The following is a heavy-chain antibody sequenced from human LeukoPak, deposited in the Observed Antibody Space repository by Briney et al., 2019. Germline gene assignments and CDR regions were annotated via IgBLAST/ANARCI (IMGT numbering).Heavy chain of an antibody. CDR3: AKGTSMVRGVISY. D-gene: IGHD3-10*01. CDR2: ISYDGSNK. J-gene: IGHJ4*02. CDR1: GFTFSSYG. Sequence: GGSLRLSCAASGFTFSSYGVHWVRQAPGKGLEWVAVISYDGSNKYYADSVKGRFTISRDNSKNTLYLQMNSLRAEDTAVYYCAKGTSMVRGVISYWGQGTLVTVSS. V-gene: IGHV3-30*18.